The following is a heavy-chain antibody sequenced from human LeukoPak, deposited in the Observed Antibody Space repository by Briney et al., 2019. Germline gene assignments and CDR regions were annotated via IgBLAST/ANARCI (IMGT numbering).Heavy chain of an antibody. J-gene: IGHJ3*02. V-gene: IGHV5-51*01. CDR2: IYPGDSDT. CDR3: ASAYCGGDCYSGDDAFDI. Sequence: GESLNISCKGSGYSFTSYWIGWVRQMRGKGLEWMGIIYPGDSDTRYSPSFQGQVTISADKSISTAYLQWSSLKASDTAMYYCASAYCGGDCYSGDDAFDIWGQGTMVTVSS. CDR1: GYSFTSYW. D-gene: IGHD2-21*02.